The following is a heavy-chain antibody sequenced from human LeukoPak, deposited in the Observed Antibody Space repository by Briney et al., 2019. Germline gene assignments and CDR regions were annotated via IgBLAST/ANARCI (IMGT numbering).Heavy chain of an antibody. D-gene: IGHD3-3*01. CDR1: GFTFDNYG. J-gene: IGHJ4*02. V-gene: IGHV3-20*04. Sequence: GGSLRLSCAASGFTFDNYGINWVRQAPGKGLEWVSRIHWNGGRTGYADSVKGRFTISRDNAKNSLYLQMNSLRVEDTALYYCAREGFGIFGVVITYFDYWGQGTLVTVSS. CDR3: AREGFGIFGVVITYFDY. CDR2: IHWNGGRT.